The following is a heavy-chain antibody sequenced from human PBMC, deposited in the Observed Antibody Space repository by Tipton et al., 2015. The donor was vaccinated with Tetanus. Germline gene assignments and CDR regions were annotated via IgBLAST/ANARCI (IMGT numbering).Heavy chain of an antibody. CDR2: FSTYRKTI. CDR1: GFNFHSYS. Sequence: SLRLFCAGSGFNFHSYSMNWVRQAPGKGLEWIACFSTYRKTIYYADAVKGRFTISRDNAKNTLFLQMSSLTDEDTAVYYCARDLSYYDYIWGGDRDRYFDLWGRGTLVPVSS. J-gene: IGHJ2*01. V-gene: IGHV3-48*02. CDR3: ARDLSYYDYIWGGDRDRYFDL. D-gene: IGHD3-16*01.